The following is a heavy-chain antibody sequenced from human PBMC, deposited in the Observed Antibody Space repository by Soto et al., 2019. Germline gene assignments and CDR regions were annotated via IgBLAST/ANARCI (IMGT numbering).Heavy chain of an antibody. D-gene: IGHD3-22*01. Sequence: SVKVSCKASGGTFSSYAISWVRQAPGQGLEWMGGIIPIFGTANYAQKFQGRVTITADKSTSTAYMELSSLRSEDTAVYYCARDPAYYYDSSGPQYYGMDVWGQGTTVTVSS. CDR1: GGTFSSYA. CDR2: IIPIFGTA. J-gene: IGHJ6*02. CDR3: ARDPAYYYDSSGPQYYGMDV. V-gene: IGHV1-69*06.